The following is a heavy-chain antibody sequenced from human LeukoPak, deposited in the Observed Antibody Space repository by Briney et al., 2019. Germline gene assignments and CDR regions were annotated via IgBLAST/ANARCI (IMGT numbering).Heavy chain of an antibody. CDR1: GYTFTGYY. J-gene: IGHJ4*02. CDR3: GIVGAQGYYFDY. V-gene: IGHV1-2*02. Sequence: ASVKVSCKASGYTFTGYYMHWVRQAPGQGLEWMGWINPNSGGTNYAQKFQGRVTMTRDTSISTAYMELSRLRSGDTAVYYCGIVGAQGYYFDYWGQGTLVTVSS. D-gene: IGHD1-26*01. CDR2: INPNSGGT.